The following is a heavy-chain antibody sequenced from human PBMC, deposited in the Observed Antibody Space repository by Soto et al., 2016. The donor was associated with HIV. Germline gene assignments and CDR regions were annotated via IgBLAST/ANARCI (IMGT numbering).Heavy chain of an antibody. CDR1: GFTISFNY. Sequence: EVQLVESGGGVVQPGGSLRLSCAASGFTISFNYMSWVRQAPGKGLEWVSVIYSGGSTYYADSVKGRFTISRDNSKNTLYLQMNSLRAEDTAVYYCARGPYSSSWYGMDVWGQGTTVTVSS. J-gene: IGHJ6*02. CDR2: IYSGGST. D-gene: IGHD6-13*01. V-gene: IGHV3-53*01. CDR3: ARGPYSSSWYGMDV.